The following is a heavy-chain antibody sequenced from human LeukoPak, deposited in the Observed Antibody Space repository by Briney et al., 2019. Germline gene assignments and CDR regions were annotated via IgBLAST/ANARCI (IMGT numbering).Heavy chain of an antibody. Sequence: GGSLRLSCAASGFTFSDYYMSWIRQAPGKGLEWVSYISSSGSTIYYADSVKGRFTISRDNAKNSLYLQMNSLRAEDTAVYYCARAEYYYDSSGYSHAYWGQGTLVTVSS. D-gene: IGHD3-22*01. V-gene: IGHV3-11*01. CDR3: ARAEYYYDSSGYSHAY. CDR1: GFTFSDYY. CDR2: ISSSGSTI. J-gene: IGHJ4*02.